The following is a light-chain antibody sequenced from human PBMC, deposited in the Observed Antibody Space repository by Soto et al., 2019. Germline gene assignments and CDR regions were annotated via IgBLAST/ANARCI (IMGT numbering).Light chain of an antibody. CDR1: SSVVGSYNL. V-gene: IGLV2-14*02. CDR3: SSYTSGSTRV. CDR2: EGS. J-gene: IGLJ1*01. Sequence: QSALTQPASVSGSPGQSITISCTGTSSVVGSYNLVSWYQQHPGKAPKLMIYEGSKRPSGVSNRFSGSKSGNTASPTISGLQAEDEADYYCSSYTSGSTRVFGSGTKVTVL.